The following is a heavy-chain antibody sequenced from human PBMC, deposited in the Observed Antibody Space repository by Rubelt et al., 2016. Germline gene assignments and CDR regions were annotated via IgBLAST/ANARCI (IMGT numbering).Heavy chain of an antibody. J-gene: IGHJ6*02. CDR3: ARLTRGTYDYFGMDV. D-gene: IGHD1-26*01. CDR2: ITHSGST. Sequence: QVQLQQWGAGLLKPSETLSLTCGVYGGSFSGYYWSWIRQPPGKGLEWIGEITHSGSTNYNPSLKSRCTHSSDTSKNQFSLKRSSVTAADTALYYCARLTRGTYDYFGMDVWGQGTTVTVSS. CDR1: GGSFSGYY. V-gene: IGHV4-34*01.